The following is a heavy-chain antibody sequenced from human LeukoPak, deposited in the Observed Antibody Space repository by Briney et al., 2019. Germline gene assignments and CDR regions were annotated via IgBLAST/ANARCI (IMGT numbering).Heavy chain of an antibody. J-gene: IGHJ3*02. CDR3: ARDCGGDCYRNAFDI. CDR2: IYHSGST. Sequence: SETLSLTCAVSGGSISSSNWWSWVRQPPGKGLEWIGEIYHSGSTNYNPSLKSRVTISVDKSKNQFSLKLSSVTAADTAVYYCARDCGGDCYRNAFDIWGQGTMVTVSS. CDR1: GGSISSSNW. V-gene: IGHV4-4*02. D-gene: IGHD2-21*02.